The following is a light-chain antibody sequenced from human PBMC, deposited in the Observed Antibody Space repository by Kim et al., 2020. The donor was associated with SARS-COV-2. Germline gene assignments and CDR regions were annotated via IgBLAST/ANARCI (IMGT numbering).Light chain of an antibody. Sequence: VSPGQTASITCSGDKLGDKYACWYQQKPGQSPVLVIYQDSKRPSGIPELFSGSNSGNTATLTISGTQAMDEADYYCQAWDSSLGVFGTGTKVTVL. CDR1: KLGDKY. CDR2: QDS. CDR3: QAWDSSLGV. J-gene: IGLJ1*01. V-gene: IGLV3-1*01.